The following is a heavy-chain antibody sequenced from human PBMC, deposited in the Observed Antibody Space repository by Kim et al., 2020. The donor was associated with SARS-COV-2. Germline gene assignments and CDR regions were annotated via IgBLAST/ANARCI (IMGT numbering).Heavy chain of an antibody. J-gene: IGHJ4*02. CDR1: GGFISSYY. Sequence: SETLSLTCIVSGGFISSYYWSWIRQPPGKGLEWIGNIYYSGSTNYNPSLKSRVTISVDTSKNQFSLKLSSVTAADTAVYYCARVGMATNNFDYWGQGTLVTVSS. CDR3: ARVGMATNNFDY. D-gene: IGHD5-12*01. V-gene: IGHV4-59*13. CDR2: IYYSGST.